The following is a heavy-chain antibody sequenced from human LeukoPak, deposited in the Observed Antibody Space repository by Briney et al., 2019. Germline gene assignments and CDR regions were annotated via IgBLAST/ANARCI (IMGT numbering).Heavy chain of an antibody. CDR3: ARLSSSSRLTAYYYYYMDV. CDR1: GGSISSGSYY. D-gene: IGHD6-13*01. J-gene: IGHJ6*03. V-gene: IGHV4-61*02. Sequence: SETLSLTCTVSGGSISSGSYYWSWIRQPAGKGLEWIGRIYTSGSTNYNPSLKSRVTISVDTSKNQFSLKLSSVTAADTAVYYCARLSSSSRLTAYYYYYMDVWGKGTTVTISS. CDR2: IYTSGST.